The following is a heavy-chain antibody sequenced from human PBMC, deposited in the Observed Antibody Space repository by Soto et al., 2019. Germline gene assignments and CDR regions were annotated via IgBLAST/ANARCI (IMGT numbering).Heavy chain of an antibody. CDR2: ISSSSSYI. J-gene: IGHJ4*02. Sequence: GGSLRLSCAASGFTFSSYSMNWVRQAPGKGLEWVSSISSSSSYIYYASSVKGRFTISRDNGKNSLYLQMNSLRAEDTAVYYCARDTPPYYYGSGSYYNPSPFDYWGQGTLVTVSS. CDR3: ARDTPPYYYGSGSYYNPSPFDY. D-gene: IGHD3-10*01. V-gene: IGHV3-21*01. CDR1: GFTFSSYS.